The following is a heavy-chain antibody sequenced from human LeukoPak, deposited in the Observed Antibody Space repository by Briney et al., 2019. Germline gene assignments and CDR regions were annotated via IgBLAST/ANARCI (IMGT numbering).Heavy chain of an antibody. CDR3: ARAEDQGRYFDWLPGFAP. Sequence: SVNVSCKASGGTVSSYVISWVRQAPGQGLEWMGGVLPIFGTAIYAQKWQGRVTITADESTSTAYMELKSLRSEDTAIYYCARAEDQGRYFDWLPGFAPWGQGTLVIVSS. J-gene: IGHJ5*02. V-gene: IGHV1-69*01. D-gene: IGHD3-9*01. CDR2: VLPIFGTA. CDR1: GGTVSSYV.